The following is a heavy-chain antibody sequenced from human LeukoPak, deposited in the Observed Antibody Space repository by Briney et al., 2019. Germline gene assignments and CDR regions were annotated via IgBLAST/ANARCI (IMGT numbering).Heavy chain of an antibody. V-gene: IGHV3-74*01. CDR3: AFFSSGYLYGMVV. Sequence: GGSLRLSCVASGFTFSSYWMHWVRQAPGKGLVWVSRITSDGSSTINADSVKGRFTISRDNAKNTLYLQMNSLRVEDTAVYYCAFFSSGYLYGMVVWGHRATVTVSS. J-gene: IGHJ6*02. CDR1: GFTFSSYW. CDR2: ITSDGSST. D-gene: IGHD3-22*01.